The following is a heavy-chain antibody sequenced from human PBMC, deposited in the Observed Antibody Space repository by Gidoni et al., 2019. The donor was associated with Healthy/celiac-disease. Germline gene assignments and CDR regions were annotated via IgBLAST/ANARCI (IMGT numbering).Heavy chain of an antibody. J-gene: IGHJ4*02. CDR2: ISGSGGST. D-gene: IGHD3-10*01. Sequence: EVQLVESGGGWVQPGGSLRLSCAASVFTFSSYAMSWVRQAPGKGLEWVSAISGSGGSTYYADSVKGRFTISRDNSKNTLYLQMNSLRAEDTAVYYCAKSSKFGGGGYYFDYWGQGTLVTVSS. CDR3: AKSSKFGGGGYYFDY. V-gene: IGHV3-23*04. CDR1: VFTFSSYA.